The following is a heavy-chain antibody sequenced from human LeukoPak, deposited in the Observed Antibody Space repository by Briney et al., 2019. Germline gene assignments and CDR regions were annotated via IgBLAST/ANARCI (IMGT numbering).Heavy chain of an antibody. CDR1: GASISSSY. V-gene: IGHV4-59*01. CDR3: ARGRNWFDP. J-gene: IGHJ5*02. Sequence: SETLSLTCPVSGASISSSYWSWIRQPPGKGLEWIGYIDHSGSSDYNPSLKSRVTMSVDTSKNQFSLKVSSVTAADTAVYYCARGRNWFDPWGQGTPVTVS. CDR2: IDHSGSS.